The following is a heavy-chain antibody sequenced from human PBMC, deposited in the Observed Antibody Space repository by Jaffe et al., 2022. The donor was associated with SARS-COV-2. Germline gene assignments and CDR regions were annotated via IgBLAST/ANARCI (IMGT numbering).Heavy chain of an antibody. Sequence: EVQLVESGGGLVQPGGSLRLSCAASGFTFSSYWMSWVRQAPGKGLEWVANIKQDGSEKYYVDSVKGRFTISRDNAKNSLYLQMNSLRAEDTAVYYCARDLTWEQWLVFGSDFSGGMDVWGQGTTVTVSS. CDR2: IKQDGSEK. CDR1: GFTFSSYW. CDR3: ARDLTWEQWLVFGSDFSGGMDV. D-gene: IGHD6-19*01. J-gene: IGHJ6*02. V-gene: IGHV3-7*01.